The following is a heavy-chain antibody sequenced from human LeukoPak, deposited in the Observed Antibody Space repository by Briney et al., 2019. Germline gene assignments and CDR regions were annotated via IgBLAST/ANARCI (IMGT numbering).Heavy chain of an antibody. D-gene: IGHD1-26*01. CDR1: GYSISSGYY. J-gene: IGHJ4*02. CDR3: ARVAHVGPIYFDH. V-gene: IGHV4-38-2*02. CDR2: IYHSGST. Sequence: SETLSLTCTVSGYSISSGYYWGWIRQPPGKGLEWIGSIYHSGSTYYNPPLKSRVTISVDTSKNQFSLKLSSVTAADTAVYFCARVAHVGPIYFDHWGQGSLVSVSS.